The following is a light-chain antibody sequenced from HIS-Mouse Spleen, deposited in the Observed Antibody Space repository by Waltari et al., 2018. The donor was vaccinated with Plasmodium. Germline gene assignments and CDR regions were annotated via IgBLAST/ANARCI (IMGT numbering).Light chain of an antibody. J-gene: IGKJ3*01. CDR1: QSVLYSSNNKNY. CDR3: QQYGSSRFT. V-gene: IGKV4-1*01. CDR2: WAS. Sequence: DIVMTQSPDSLAVSLGEWATINCKSSQSVLYSSNNKNYLAWYQQKPGQPPKLLIYWASTRESGVPDRFSGSGSGTDFTLTISRLEPEDFAVYYCQQYGSSRFTFGPGTKVDIK.